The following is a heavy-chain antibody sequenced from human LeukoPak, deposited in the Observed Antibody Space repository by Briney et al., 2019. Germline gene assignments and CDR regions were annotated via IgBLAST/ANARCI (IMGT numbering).Heavy chain of an antibody. CDR3: ASAYCSSTSCPIDY. CDR1: GGSISSYY. V-gene: IGHV4-59*01. J-gene: IGHJ4*02. CDR2: IYYSGST. Sequence: SETLSPTCTVSGGSISSYYWSWIRQPPGKGLEWIGYIYYSGSTNYNPSLKSRVTISVDTSKNQFSLKLSSVTAADTAVYYCASAYCSSTSCPIDYWGQGTLVTVSS. D-gene: IGHD2-2*01.